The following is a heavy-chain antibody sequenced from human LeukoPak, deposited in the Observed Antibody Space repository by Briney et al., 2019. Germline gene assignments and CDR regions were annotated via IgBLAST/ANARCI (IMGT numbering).Heavy chain of an antibody. CDR1: GYTFSNYD. CDR3: ARGGIRSETSLDT. D-gene: IGHD5-18*01. V-gene: IGHV1-18*01. Sequence: ASVKVSCKASGYTFSNYDFTWVRQAPGQGLEWMGWISAYNGNTNYARKFQDRVTMTTDTSTRTAYMELRTLQSDDTAVYYCARGGIRSETSLDTWGQGTLVTVSS. J-gene: IGHJ4*02. CDR2: ISAYNGNT.